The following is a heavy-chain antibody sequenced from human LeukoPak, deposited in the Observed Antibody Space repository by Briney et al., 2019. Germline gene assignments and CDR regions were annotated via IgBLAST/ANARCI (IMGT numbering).Heavy chain of an antibody. CDR1: GGSISSYC. J-gene: IGHJ6*02. Sequence: SETLSLTCTVSGGSISSYCWSWIRQPPGKGLEWIGYIYYSGSTNYNPSLKSRVTISVDTSKNQFPLKLSSVTAADTAVYYCARERTDYYGMDVWGQGTTVTVSS. CDR3: ARERTDYYGMDV. V-gene: IGHV4-59*01. CDR2: IYYSGST.